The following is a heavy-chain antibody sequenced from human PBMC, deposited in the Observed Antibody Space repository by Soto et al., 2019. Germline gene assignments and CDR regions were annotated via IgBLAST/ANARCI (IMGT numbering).Heavy chain of an antibody. J-gene: IGHJ4*02. D-gene: IGHD1-7*01. CDR1: GFTFSDFG. V-gene: IGHV3-33*01. CDR3: ARDGIAGTAFRGYLDY. CDR2: IWRDGSEE. Sequence: GGSLRLSCAASGFTFSDFGMHWVRQVPGKGLEWVSIIWRDGSEEYYADSVKGRFAISRDNSKNTLYLRMDSLRPEDTAVYYCARDGIAGTAFRGYLDYWGPGTLVTAPQ.